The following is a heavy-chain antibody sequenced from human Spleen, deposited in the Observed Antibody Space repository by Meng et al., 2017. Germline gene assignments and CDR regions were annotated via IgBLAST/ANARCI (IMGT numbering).Heavy chain of an antibody. D-gene: IGHD3-22*01. CDR1: GFTFSSYE. CDR3: AKNMIVVVKRTVKSGAIDY. V-gene: IGHV3-48*03. J-gene: IGHJ4*02. Sequence: GESLKISCAASGFTFSSYEMNWVRQAPGKGLEWVSYISSSGSTIYYADSVKGRFTISGDNAKNSLYLQMNSLRAEDTAVYYCAKNMIVVVKRTVKSGAIDYWGQGTLVTVSS. CDR2: ISSSGSTI.